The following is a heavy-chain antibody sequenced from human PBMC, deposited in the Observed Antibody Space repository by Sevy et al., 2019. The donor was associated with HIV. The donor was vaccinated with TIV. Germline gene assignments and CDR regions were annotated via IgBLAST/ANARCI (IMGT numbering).Heavy chain of an antibody. J-gene: IGHJ6*02. V-gene: IGHV4-59*01. CDR1: DVSISGYY. Sequence: SETLSLTCSVSDVSISGYYWTWIRQTPGKGLEWIGYIYYSGRTNYNPSLQGRVAISSDTSKNQFSLKLSSVTAADTAVYYCARALAEYYYAMDVWGQGTTVTVSS. CDR2: IYYSGRT. CDR3: ARALAEYYYAMDV.